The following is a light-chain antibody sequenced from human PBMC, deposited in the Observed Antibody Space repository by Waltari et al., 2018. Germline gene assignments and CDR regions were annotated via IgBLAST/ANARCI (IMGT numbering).Light chain of an antibody. CDR2: DSF. V-gene: IGKV3-20*01. J-gene: IGKJ1*01. CDR3: HQYDTSPQT. CDR1: QNIRGAY. Sequence: EVVLTQSPGTLSFSPGERATPSCRASQNIRGAYLVLYQQRPGQAPRLLIYDSFIRATGIPDRFSGSGSGADFTLTISSLAPEDSAVYFCHQYDTSPQTFGQGTKVSIK.